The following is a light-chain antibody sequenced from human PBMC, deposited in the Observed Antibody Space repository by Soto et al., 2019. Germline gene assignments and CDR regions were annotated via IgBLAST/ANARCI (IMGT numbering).Light chain of an antibody. V-gene: IGKV3-20*01. J-gene: IGKJ4*02. CDR3: QQYDSSPLT. Sequence: EIVLTQSPGTLSLSPGARATLSCRASQSFSSSFLAWYQQKPGQAPRLLIYGASSRATGIPDRFSGSGSGTDFTLTISRLEPEDFAVYYCQQYDSSPLTFGGGTKVESK. CDR2: GAS. CDR1: QSFSSSF.